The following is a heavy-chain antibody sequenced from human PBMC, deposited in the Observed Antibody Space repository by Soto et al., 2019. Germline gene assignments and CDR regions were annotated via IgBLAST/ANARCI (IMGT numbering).Heavy chain of an antibody. V-gene: IGHV4-39*01. J-gene: IGHJ4*02. CDR1: GDSISGIPYF. CDR3: ARLKRAVPHY. Sequence: QVQLQESGPGLVMPSETLSLTFTVSGDSISGIPYFWGWLRQPPVKRLEWIWSIFYDGYTLYTPSLKSRVTIAVDTYKNQVSQKLTSVAAADTAIYCFARLKRAVPHYWGQGILVTVSS. D-gene: IGHD6-19*01. CDR2: IFYDGYT.